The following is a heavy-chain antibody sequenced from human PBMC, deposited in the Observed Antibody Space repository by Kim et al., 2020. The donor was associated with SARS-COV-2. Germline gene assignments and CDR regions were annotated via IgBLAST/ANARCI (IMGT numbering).Heavy chain of an antibody. CDR3: ARGRAGVVPSPIMGLGPYYDYYALDV. Sequence: SETLSLTCAVYIGSFSGYDWTWIRQSPGKGLEWIGEINHSGATTYNPSLKSRVAISVDTSKNQFSLKVKSVTAADTAVYFCARGRAGVVPSPIMGLGPYYDYYALDVWGQGTTVSVSS. CDR2: INHSGAT. J-gene: IGHJ6*02. D-gene: IGHD3-3*01. CDR1: IGSFSGYD. V-gene: IGHV4-34*01.